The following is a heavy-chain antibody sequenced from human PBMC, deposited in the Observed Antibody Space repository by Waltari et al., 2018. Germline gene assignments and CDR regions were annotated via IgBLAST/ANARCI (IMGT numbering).Heavy chain of an antibody. Sequence: EVQLVESGGGLVQPGGSLRLSCAASGFTFSVYEMNWVRQAPGKGLELVSYISGSGSIIDYADSVKGRFTISRDNAKNSLYLQMNNLRAEDTAVYYCARDPHQIAVAHWFDPWGQGTLVTVSS. CDR3: ARDPHQIAVAHWFDP. CDR2: ISGSGSII. V-gene: IGHV3-48*03. CDR1: GFTFSVYE. J-gene: IGHJ5*02. D-gene: IGHD2-2*01.